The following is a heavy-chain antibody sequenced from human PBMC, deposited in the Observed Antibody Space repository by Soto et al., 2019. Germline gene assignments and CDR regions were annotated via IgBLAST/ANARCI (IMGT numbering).Heavy chain of an antibody. D-gene: IGHD3-9*01. CDR1: GGSVSSGSYY. Sequence: SETLSLTCTVSGGSVSSGSYYWSWIRQPPGKGLEWIGYIYYSGSTNYNPSLKSRVTISVDTSKNQFSLKLSSVTAADTAVYYCARGKGYFYWLSTVYYYYYGMDVWGQGTTVTVSS. J-gene: IGHJ6*02. CDR2: IYYSGST. V-gene: IGHV4-61*01. CDR3: ARGKGYFYWLSTVYYYYYGMDV.